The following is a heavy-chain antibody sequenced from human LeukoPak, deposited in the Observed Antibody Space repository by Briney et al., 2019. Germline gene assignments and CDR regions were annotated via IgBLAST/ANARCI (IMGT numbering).Heavy chain of an antibody. CDR3: ARDSGYNGLAFDY. CDR1: GFTFSSYS. J-gene: IGHJ4*02. V-gene: IGHV3-48*01. CDR2: ISSSSSTI. Sequence: PGGSLRHSCAASGFTFSSYSMNWVRQAPGKGLEWVSHISSSSSTIYYADSVKGRFTISRDNAKNSLYLQMSSLRAEDKAVHYCARDSGYNGLAFDYWGQGTLVTVSS. D-gene: IGHD3-22*01.